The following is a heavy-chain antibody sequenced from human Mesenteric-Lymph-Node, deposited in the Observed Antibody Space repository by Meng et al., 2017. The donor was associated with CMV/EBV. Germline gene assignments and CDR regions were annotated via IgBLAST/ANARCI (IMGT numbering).Heavy chain of an antibody. D-gene: IGHD3-22*01. CDR1: GGTFSSYA. V-gene: IGHV1-69*05. J-gene: IGHJ3*02. CDR3: ARGHYDSSGYYSDAFDI. Sequence: SVKVSCKASGGTFSSYAISWVRQAPGQGLEWMGGIIPIFGTANYAQKFQGRVTITTDESTSTAYMELSSLRSEDTAVYYCARGHYDSSGYYSDAFDIWGKGQWSPSPQ. CDR2: IIPIFGTA.